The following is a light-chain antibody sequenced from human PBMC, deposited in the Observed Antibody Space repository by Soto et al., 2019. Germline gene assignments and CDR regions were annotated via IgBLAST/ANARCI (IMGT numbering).Light chain of an antibody. Sequence: EIVMTQSPATLSVSPGERATLSCRASRNVGSNLAWYQHKPGQAPRLLIYYASTRATGVPARFSGSGSGTEFALPISSLQSEDFAVYYCQQYNNWPPYTFGQGTKLEIE. J-gene: IGKJ2*01. V-gene: IGKV3-15*01. CDR3: QQYNNWPPYT. CDR1: RNVGSN. CDR2: YAS.